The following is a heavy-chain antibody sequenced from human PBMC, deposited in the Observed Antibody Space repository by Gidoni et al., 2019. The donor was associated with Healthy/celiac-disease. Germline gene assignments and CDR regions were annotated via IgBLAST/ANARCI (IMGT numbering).Heavy chain of an antibody. V-gene: IGHV4-34*01. CDR3: ARGRRIAAAGIFYYYYGMDV. Sequence: QVQLQQWGAGLLKLSETLSLTCAVYGGSFSGYYWSWIRQPPGKGLEWIGEINHSGSTNYNPSLKSRVTISVDTSKNQFSLKLSSVTAADTAVYYCARGRRIAAAGIFYYYYGMDVWGQGTTVTVSS. CDR1: GGSFSGYY. J-gene: IGHJ6*02. CDR2: INHSGST. D-gene: IGHD6-13*01.